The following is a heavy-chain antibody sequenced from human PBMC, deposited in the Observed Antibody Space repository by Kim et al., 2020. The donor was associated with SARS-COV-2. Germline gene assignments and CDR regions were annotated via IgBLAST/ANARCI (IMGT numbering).Heavy chain of an antibody. J-gene: IGHJ4*01. D-gene: IGHD3-10*01. V-gene: IGHV1-46*01. CDR2: INPSGGGT. Sequence: ASVKVSCKASGYTFTSYYMHWVRQAPGQGLEWMGIINPSGGGTSYAQKFQGRVTMTRDTSTVYMELSSLRSEDTAVYYCASGAGYYDYWGYGTLVTVSS. CDR3: ASGAGYYDY. CDR1: GYTFTSYY.